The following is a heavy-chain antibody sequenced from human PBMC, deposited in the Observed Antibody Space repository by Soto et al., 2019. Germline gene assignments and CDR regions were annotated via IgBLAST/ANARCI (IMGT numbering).Heavy chain of an antibody. CDR3: AHLTTGGFYFDY. CDR2: IYWDDDK. J-gene: IGHJ4*02. D-gene: IGHD4-17*01. Sequence: QITLKESGPTLVKPTQTLTLTSTLSGFSLRNSGVGVGWIRQPPGKALEWRALIYWDDDKRYSPSLKSRLTIAKDTSKNPVVLTMTNMDPVDTATYYCAHLTTGGFYFDYWGQGTLVTVSS. CDR1: GFSLRNSGVG. V-gene: IGHV2-5*02.